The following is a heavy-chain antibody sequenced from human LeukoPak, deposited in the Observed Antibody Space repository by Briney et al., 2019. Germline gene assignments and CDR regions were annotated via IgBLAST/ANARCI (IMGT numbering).Heavy chain of an antibody. V-gene: IGHV1-46*01. CDR3: AISITMVREDYYGMDV. J-gene: IGHJ6*02. CDR2: INPCGGST. D-gene: IGHD3-10*01. CDR1: GYTFTSYY. Sequence: GASVKVSCKASGYTFTSYYMHWVRQAPGQGLEWMGIINPCGGSTSYAQKFQGRVTMTRDTSTSTVYMELSSLRSEDTAVYYCAISITMVREDYYGMDVWGQGTTVTVSS.